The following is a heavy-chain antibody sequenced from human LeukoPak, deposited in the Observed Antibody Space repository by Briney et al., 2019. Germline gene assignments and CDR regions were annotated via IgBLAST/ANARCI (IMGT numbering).Heavy chain of an antibody. Sequence: GASVTVSCTASGGTFSIYAISWVRQAPGQGLEWMGGIIPIFGTANYAQKFQGRVTITADESTSTAYMELSSLRSEDTAVYYCARDGRDLHYYDSSGYYYNYWGQGTLVTVSS. CDR1: GGTFSIYA. V-gene: IGHV1-69*13. CDR2: IIPIFGTA. D-gene: IGHD3-22*01. J-gene: IGHJ4*02. CDR3: ARDGRDLHYYDSSGYYYNY.